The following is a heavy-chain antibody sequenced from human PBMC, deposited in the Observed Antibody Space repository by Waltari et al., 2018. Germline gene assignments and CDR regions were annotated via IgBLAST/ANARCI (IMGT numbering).Heavy chain of an antibody. CDR1: GGTFSSYA. Sequence: QVQLVQSGAEVKKPGSSVKVSCKASGGTFSSYAISWVRQAPGQGLEWMGRIIPTFGTANYAQKFQCRVTITADKATSTAYMELSSLRSEDTAVYYCARESCSGGSCYSPWGQGTLVTVSS. V-gene: IGHV1-69*08. J-gene: IGHJ5*02. CDR3: ARESCSGGSCYSP. D-gene: IGHD2-15*01. CDR2: IIPTFGTA.